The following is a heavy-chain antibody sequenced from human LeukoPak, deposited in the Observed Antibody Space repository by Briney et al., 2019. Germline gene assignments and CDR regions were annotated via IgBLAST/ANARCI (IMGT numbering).Heavy chain of an antibody. V-gene: IGHV1-69*13. D-gene: IGHD6-13*01. Sequence: SVKVSCKASGGTFISSAISWVRQAPGQGLEWMGGIIPIFGTANYAQKFQGTVTITADEFTSTAYMELSSLRSEDTAVYYCARDQGYTSSWYGAFDYWGQGTLVTVSS. CDR2: IIPIFGTA. CDR3: ARDQGYTSSWYGAFDY. J-gene: IGHJ4*02. CDR1: GGTFISSA.